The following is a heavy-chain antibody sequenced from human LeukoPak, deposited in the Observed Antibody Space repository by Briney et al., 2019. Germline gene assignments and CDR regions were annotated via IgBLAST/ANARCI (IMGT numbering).Heavy chain of an antibody. CDR1: GGSISTYY. J-gene: IGHJ4*02. Sequence: SETLSLTCAVSGGSISTYYWSWIRQPPGKGLEWIGNIYYTGSTNYNPSLKSRVTISVDTSKNQSFLKLSSVTAADTAVYYCAREKAAAGLRTFDYWGQGTLVTVSS. CDR3: AREKAAAGLRTFDY. V-gene: IGHV4-59*08. D-gene: IGHD6-13*01. CDR2: IYYTGST.